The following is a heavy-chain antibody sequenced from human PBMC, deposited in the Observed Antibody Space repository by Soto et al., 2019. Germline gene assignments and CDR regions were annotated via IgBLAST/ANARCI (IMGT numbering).Heavy chain of an antibody. J-gene: IGHJ6*02. Sequence: GESLKISCKGSGYSFTSYWISWVRQMPGKGLEWMGRIDPSDSYTNYSPSFQGHVTISADKSISTAYLQWSSLKASDTAMYYCAGGLGPNAVGYGMDVWGQGTTVTVSS. D-gene: IGHD6-19*01. CDR3: AGGLGPNAVGYGMDV. V-gene: IGHV5-10-1*01. CDR1: GYSFTSYW. CDR2: IDPSDSYT.